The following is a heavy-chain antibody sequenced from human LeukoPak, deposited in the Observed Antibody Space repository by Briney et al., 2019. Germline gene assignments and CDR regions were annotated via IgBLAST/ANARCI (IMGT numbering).Heavy chain of an antibody. CDR2: ISNSGSSGSSI. D-gene: IGHD5-18*01. CDR3: AKGGHRYNWGGYFDY. J-gene: IGHJ4*02. CDR1: GFTFSSYE. V-gene: IGHV3-48*03. Sequence: GGSLRLSCAASGFTFSSYEMNWVRQAPGKGLEWVSYISNSGSSGSSIHYADSVKGRFTISRDNAKNSLYLQMNSLRAEDTAVYYCAKGGHRYNWGGYFDYWGQGTLVTVSS.